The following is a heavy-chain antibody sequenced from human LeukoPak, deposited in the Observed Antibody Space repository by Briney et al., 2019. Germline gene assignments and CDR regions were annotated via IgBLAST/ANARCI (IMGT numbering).Heavy chain of an antibody. CDR1: GGSISSYY. CDR2: IYYSGST. D-gene: IGHD3-22*01. J-gene: IGHJ4*02. Sequence: PSETLSLTCTVSGGSISSYYWGWIRQPPGKGLEWIGSIYYSGSTYYNPSLKSRVTISVDTSKNQFSLKLSSVTAADTAVYYCARLTLYCYDSSGLYYFDYWGQGTLVTVSS. V-gene: IGHV4-39*01. CDR3: ARLTLYCYDSSGLYYFDY.